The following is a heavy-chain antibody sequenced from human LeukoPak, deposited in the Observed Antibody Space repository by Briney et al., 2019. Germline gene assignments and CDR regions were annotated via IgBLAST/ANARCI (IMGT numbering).Heavy chain of an antibody. Sequence: PGGSLRLSCAASGFTFSSYWVSWVRQAPGKGLEWVANIKQDGSEKYYVDSVKGRFTISRDNAKNSLYLQMNSLRAEDTAVYYCARDLLRYFDCWGQGTLVTVSS. J-gene: IGHJ4*02. CDR3: ARDLLRYFDC. CDR1: GFTFSSYW. CDR2: IKQDGSEK. V-gene: IGHV3-7*01. D-gene: IGHD3-9*01.